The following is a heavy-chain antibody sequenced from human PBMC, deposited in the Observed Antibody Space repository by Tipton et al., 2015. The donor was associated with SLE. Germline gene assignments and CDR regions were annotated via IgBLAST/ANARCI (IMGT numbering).Heavy chain of an antibody. Sequence: TLSLTCTVSGDSISSGSQYWSWIRQPAGKGLEWIGHISTTGRTNYNPSLKSRLTISVDTSKNQFSLRLTSVTAADTAVYYCARARPWRFVAWPLDYWGQGALVTVSS. CDR2: ISTTGRT. CDR3: ARARPWRFVAWPLDY. D-gene: IGHD3-3*01. CDR1: GDSISSGSQY. V-gene: IGHV4-61*09. J-gene: IGHJ4*02.